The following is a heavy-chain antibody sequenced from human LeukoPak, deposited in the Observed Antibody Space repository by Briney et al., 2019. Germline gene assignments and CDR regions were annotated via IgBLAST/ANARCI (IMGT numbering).Heavy chain of an antibody. J-gene: IGHJ5*02. CDR1: GYTFTSYG. CDR2: ISAYNGNT. D-gene: IGHD5-24*01. CDR3: ARDNSVRDEAWWFNP. Sequence: ASVEVSCKASGYTFTSYGISWVRQAPGQGLEWMGWISAYNGNTNYAQKLQGRVTLTRDMSTSTDYLELSSLRSEDTAVYYCARDNSVRDEAWWFNPWGQGTLVTVSS. V-gene: IGHV1-18*01.